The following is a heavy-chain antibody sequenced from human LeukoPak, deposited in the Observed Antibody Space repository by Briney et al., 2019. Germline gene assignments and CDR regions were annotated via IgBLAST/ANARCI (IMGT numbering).Heavy chain of an antibody. V-gene: IGHV3-30*04. D-gene: IGHD3-3*01. Sequence: GGSLRLSCAASGFTFSSYALHWVRQAPGKGLEWVAVISYDGSNKYYADSVKGRFTISRDNSKNTLYLQMNSLRVEDTAVYYCANLPFLEWLSAPTYYYYGMDVWGQGTTVTVSS. CDR2: ISYDGSNK. J-gene: IGHJ6*02. CDR1: GFTFSSYA. CDR3: ANLPFLEWLSAPTYYYYGMDV.